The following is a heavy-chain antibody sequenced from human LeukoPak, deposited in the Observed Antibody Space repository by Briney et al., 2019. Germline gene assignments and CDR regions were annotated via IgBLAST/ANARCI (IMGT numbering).Heavy chain of an antibody. CDR2: IIPIFGTA. V-gene: IGHV1-69*13. D-gene: IGHD6-6*01. Sequence: ASVKVSCKASGGTFSSYAIRWVRQAPGQGLERMGGIIPIFGTANYAQKFQGRVTITADESSSTAYMELSSLRSEYTAVYYCARDLREYSSSSGVGVVWGQGSLVTVSA. CDR3: ARDLREYSSSSGVGVV. CDR1: GGTFSSYA. J-gene: IGHJ4*02.